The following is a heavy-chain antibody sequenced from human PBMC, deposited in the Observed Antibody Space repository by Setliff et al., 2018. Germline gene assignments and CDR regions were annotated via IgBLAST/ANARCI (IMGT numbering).Heavy chain of an antibody. J-gene: IGHJ4*02. CDR2: FDPEDGET. D-gene: IGHD3-3*01. CDR1: GYTLTELS. CDR3: AAGVSWSGYWGGAYYFEY. Sequence: ASVKVSCKVSGYTLTELSMHWVRQAPGKGLEWMGGFDPEDGETIYAQKFQGRVTMTEDTSTDTAYMELSSLRSEDTAVDYCAAGVSWSGYWGGAYYFEYWGQGTLVTVSS. V-gene: IGHV1-24*01.